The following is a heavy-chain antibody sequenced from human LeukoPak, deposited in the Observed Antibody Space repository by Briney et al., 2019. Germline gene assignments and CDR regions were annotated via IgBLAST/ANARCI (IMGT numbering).Heavy chain of an antibody. D-gene: IGHD5-12*01. CDR2: IVVGSGNT. CDR1: GFTFTSSA. V-gene: IGHV1-58*02. J-gene: IGHJ4*02. Sequence: SVKVSCKASGFTFTSSAMQWVRQARGQRLEWIGWIVVGSGNTNYAQKFQERVTITRDMSTSTAYMELSSLRSEDTAVYYCAADGGPRAYSGYDYGDYYFDYWGQGTLVTVSS. CDR3: AADGGPRAYSGYDYGDYYFDY.